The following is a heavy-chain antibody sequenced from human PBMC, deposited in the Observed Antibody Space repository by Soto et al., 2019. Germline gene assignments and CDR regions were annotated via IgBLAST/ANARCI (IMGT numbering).Heavy chain of an antibody. D-gene: IGHD1-20*01. CDR1: GFDFKTYG. Sequence: PGGSLRLSCVACGFDFKTYGMHWVRQAPGKGLEWVAVIGFDGTNIHYSDSVRGRFSISRDNSETTVSLQMNSLRVEDTALYYCVRTACVINNCSYRGVRWGQGTLVTVSS. J-gene: IGHJ4*02. CDR2: IGFDGTNI. CDR3: VRTACVINNCSYRGVR. V-gene: IGHV3-33*01.